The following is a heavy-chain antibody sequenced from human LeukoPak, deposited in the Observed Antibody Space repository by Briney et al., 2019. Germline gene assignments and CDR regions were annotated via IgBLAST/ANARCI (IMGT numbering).Heavy chain of an antibody. CDR1: GFTFSDYY. D-gene: IGHD6-13*01. Sequence: PGGSLRLSCAASGFTFSDYYMSWIRQAPGKGLEWVSYISSSSSTMYYADSVKGRFTISRDNAKNSLYLQMNSLRAEDSAVYYCAGGKSSSWYLGQDYWGQGTLVTVSS. CDR2: ISSSSSTM. V-gene: IGHV3-11*04. J-gene: IGHJ4*02. CDR3: AGGKSSSWYLGQDY.